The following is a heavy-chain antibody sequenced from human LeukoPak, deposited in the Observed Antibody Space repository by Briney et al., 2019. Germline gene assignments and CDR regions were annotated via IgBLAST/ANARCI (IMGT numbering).Heavy chain of an antibody. V-gene: IGHV4-34*01. CDR2: INHSGST. CDR1: GGSFSGYY. CDR3: AREVQGYGSWFFDY. Sequence: SETLSLTCAVYGGSFSGYYWSWIRQPPGKGLEWIGEINHSGSTNYNPSLKSRVTISVDTSKNQFSLRLTSVAVADTAVYYCAREVQGYGSWFFDYWGQGTLVTVSS. D-gene: IGHD5-18*01. J-gene: IGHJ4*02.